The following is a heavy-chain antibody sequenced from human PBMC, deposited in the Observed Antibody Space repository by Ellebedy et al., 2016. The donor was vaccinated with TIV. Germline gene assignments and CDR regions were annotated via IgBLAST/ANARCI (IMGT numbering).Heavy chain of an antibody. CDR2: INANGVST. V-gene: IGHV3-23*01. D-gene: IGHD6-19*01. CDR1: GFTFSSYA. CDR3: ASGITLAGTGGY. J-gene: IGHJ4*02. Sequence: PGGSLRLSCAASGFTFSSYAMSWVRQAPGQGLEWVSGINANGVSTSYADSVEGRFTISRDNAKNSLSLQMISLRAEDTAVYYCASGITLAGTGGYWGQGTLVTVSS.